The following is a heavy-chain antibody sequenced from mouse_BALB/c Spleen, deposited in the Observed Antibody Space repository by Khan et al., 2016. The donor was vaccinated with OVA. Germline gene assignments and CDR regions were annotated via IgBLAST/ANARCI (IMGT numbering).Heavy chain of an antibody. Sequence: VKLQESGAELAKPGASVKMSCTASGYTFTSYWMHWIKQRPGQGLEWIGYINPTSGYTDYNQKFKDKATLTADKSYSTAYMQMRSLTSDDSAVYYCARDRIDYWGQGTALTVSS. CDR3: ARDRIDY. V-gene: IGHV1-7*01. CDR1: GYTFTSYW. J-gene: IGHJ2*01. CDR2: INPTSGYT.